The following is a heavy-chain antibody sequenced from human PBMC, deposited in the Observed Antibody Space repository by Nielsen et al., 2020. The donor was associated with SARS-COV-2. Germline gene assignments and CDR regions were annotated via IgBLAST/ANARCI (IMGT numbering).Heavy chain of an antibody. CDR2: IYYSGST. CDR3: ASYYYDSSGDPEGGDY. V-gene: IGHV4-59*01. CDR1: GGSISSYY. D-gene: IGHD3-22*01. Sequence: SETLSLTCTVSGGSISSYYWSWIRQPPGKGLEWIGYIYYSGSTNYNPSLKSRVTISVDTSKNQFSLKLSSVTAADTAVYYCASYYYDSSGDPEGGDYWGQGTLVTVSS. J-gene: IGHJ4*02.